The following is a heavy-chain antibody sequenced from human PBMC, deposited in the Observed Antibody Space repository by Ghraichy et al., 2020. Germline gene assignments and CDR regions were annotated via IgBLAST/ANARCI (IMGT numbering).Heavy chain of an antibody. Sequence: SQTLSLTCAISGDSVSSNHAAWNCIRQSPSRGLEWLGRTYYRSTWYNDYAVSVKSRITINPDTSKNQFSLQLKSVTPEDTAVYYCARYSQAGLDPWGQGTLVTVS. J-gene: IGHJ5*02. CDR2: TYYRSTWYN. V-gene: IGHV6-1*01. CDR3: ARYSQAGLDP. D-gene: IGHD4-11*01. CDR1: GDSVSSNHAA.